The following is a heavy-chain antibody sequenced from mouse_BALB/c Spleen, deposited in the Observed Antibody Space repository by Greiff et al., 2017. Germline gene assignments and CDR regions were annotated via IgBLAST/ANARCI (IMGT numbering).Heavy chain of an antibody. CDR3: ARDEGGTVDY. Sequence: EVQLQESGGGLVQPGGSLRLSCATSGFTFTDYYMSWVRQPPGKALEWLGFIRNKANGYTTEYSASVKGRFTISRDNSQSILYLQMNTLRAEDSATYYCARDEGGTVDYWGQGTTLTVSS. CDR1: GFTFTDYY. CDR2: IRNKANGYTT. D-gene: IGHD4-1*01. V-gene: IGHV7-3*02. J-gene: IGHJ2*01.